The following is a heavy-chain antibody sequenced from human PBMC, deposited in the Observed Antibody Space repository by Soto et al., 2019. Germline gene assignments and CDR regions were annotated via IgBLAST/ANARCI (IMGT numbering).Heavy chain of an antibody. J-gene: IGHJ5*02. Sequence: EASVKVFCKASGYTFTDYYMHWVRRAPGQGPEWMGWINPNSGGTYYAQKFQGRVTKTRDTSISTAYMELSGLRSDETAVYYCARDKGSVLPNWFDPWRQGTLVTVSS. CDR2: INPNSGGT. CDR1: GYTFTDYY. V-gene: IGHV1-2*02. CDR3: ARDKGSVLPNWFDP.